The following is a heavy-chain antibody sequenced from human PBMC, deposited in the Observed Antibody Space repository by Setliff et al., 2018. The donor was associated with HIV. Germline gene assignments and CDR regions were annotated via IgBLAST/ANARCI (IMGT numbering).Heavy chain of an antibody. Sequence: GGSLRLSCAASRFTLSSYWMSWVRQAPGKGLEWVANIKEDGSEKYYVDSVKGRFTISRDNAKNSLYLQMNSLRAEDTALYYCVKDSEGGYTYGAYDYWGQGTLVTVSS. D-gene: IGHD5-18*01. CDR2: IKEDGSEK. CDR3: VKDSEGGYTYGAYDY. J-gene: IGHJ4*02. CDR1: RFTLSSYW. V-gene: IGHV3-7*04.